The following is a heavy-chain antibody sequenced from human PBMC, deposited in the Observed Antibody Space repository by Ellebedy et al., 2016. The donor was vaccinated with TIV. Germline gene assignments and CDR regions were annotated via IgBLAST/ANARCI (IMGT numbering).Heavy chain of an antibody. CDR3: ATDGSYGDFRSPAHAFEA. CDR2: INKDESQR. D-gene: IGHD4-17*01. J-gene: IGHJ3*01. Sequence: GGSLRLSCAASGFSFRGYWMSWVRQAPGRGLEWVANINKDESQRYYVHSVKGRFTISRDNTKNSLYLKMNSLRAEDTAVYFCATDGSYGDFRSPAHAFEAWGQGTMVSVSS. CDR1: GFSFRGYW. V-gene: IGHV3-7*01.